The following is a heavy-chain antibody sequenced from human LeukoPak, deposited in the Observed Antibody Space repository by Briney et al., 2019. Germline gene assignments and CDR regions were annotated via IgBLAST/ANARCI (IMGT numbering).Heavy chain of an antibody. CDR3: AREPGYCSSTICAGYAFDI. Sequence: GGSLRLSCAASGFTFSSYSMNWVRQAPGKGLGWVSYISSSSSNIYHADSVKGRFTISRDNAKNSLYLQMNSLRAEDTAVYYCAREPGYCSSTICAGYAFDIWGQGTMVTVSS. V-gene: IGHV3-48*01. J-gene: IGHJ3*02. CDR2: ISSSSSNI. CDR1: GFTFSSYS. D-gene: IGHD2-2*01.